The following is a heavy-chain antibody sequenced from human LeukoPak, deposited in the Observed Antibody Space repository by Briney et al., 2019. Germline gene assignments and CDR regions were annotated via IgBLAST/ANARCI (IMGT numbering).Heavy chain of an antibody. CDR3: VRDRDWNLDY. D-gene: IGHD1-1*01. V-gene: IGHV1-18*01. J-gene: IGHJ4*02. Sequence: ASVKVSCKASAYTFINYGISWVRQAPGQGLEWMGWVSTEKGNTNYEQNFQGRVTMTTDTSTSTAYMELRSLTSDDTAVYYCVRDRDWNLDYWGQGTLVTVSS. CDR1: AYTFINYG. CDR2: VSTEKGNT.